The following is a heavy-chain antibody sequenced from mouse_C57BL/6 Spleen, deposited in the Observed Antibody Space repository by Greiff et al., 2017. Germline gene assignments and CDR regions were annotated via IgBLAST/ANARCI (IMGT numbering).Heavy chain of an antibody. CDR2: IYPRSGNT. D-gene: IGHD1-1*01. CDR1: GYTFTSYG. Sequence: QVQLQQSGAELARPGASVKLSCKASGYTFTSYGISWVKQRTGQGLEWIGEIYPRSGNTYYNEKFKGKATLTADKSSSTAYMELRSLTSEDSSVYFCSRRAYGSCYPAWFAYWGQGTLVTVSA. CDR3: SRRAYGSCYPAWFAY. J-gene: IGHJ3*01. V-gene: IGHV1-81*01.